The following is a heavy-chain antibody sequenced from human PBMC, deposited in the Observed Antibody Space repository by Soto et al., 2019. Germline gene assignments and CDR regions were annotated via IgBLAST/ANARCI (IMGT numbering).Heavy chain of an antibody. CDR3: AAAPRDYYYYYGMDV. CDR2: IVVGSGNT. V-gene: IGHV1-58*01. J-gene: IGHJ6*02. Sequence: SVKVSCKASGFTFTSSAVQWVRQARGQRLEWIGWIVVGSGNTNYAQKFQERVTITRDMSTSTAYMERSSLRSEDTAVYYCAAAPRDYYYYYGMDVWGQGTTVTVS. CDR1: GFTFTSSA.